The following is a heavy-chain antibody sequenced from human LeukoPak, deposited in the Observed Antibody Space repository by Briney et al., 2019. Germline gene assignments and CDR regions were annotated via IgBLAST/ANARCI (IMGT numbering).Heavy chain of an antibody. D-gene: IGHD6-19*01. Sequence: GASVKVSCKASGYTFTSYDINWVRQATGQGLEWMGWMNPNSGNTGYAQKFQGRVTMTRNTSISTAYMELSSLRSEDTAVYYCAGTAVATRSDAFDIWGQGTMVTVSS. CDR3: AGTAVATRSDAFDI. V-gene: IGHV1-8*01. J-gene: IGHJ3*02. CDR1: GYTFTSYD. CDR2: MNPNSGNT.